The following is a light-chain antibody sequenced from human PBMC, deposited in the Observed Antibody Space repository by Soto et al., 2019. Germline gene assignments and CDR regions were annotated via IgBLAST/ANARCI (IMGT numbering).Light chain of an antibody. Sequence: DIQMTQSPSTLSASVGDRVTMTCRASQSISNWLAWYQQKPGKAPKLLIYDASSLESGVPSRFSGSGSGTEFTLTISSLQPDDFATYYCQKYNSYLWTFGQGTKVDIK. CDR3: QKYNSYLWT. J-gene: IGKJ1*01. CDR1: QSISNW. V-gene: IGKV1-5*01. CDR2: DAS.